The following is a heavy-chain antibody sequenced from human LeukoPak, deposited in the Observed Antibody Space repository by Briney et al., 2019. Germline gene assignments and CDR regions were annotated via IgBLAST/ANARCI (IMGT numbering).Heavy chain of an antibody. V-gene: IGHV3-15*01. CDR1: GLNFNNAW. CDR3: AKTETGSSSWADY. CDR2: IKGKTAGGAA. Sequence: GGSLRLSCEVSGLNFNNAWMSWVRQGPGKGLEWVGRIKGKTAGGAADYAAPVKGRFTISRDNSKNTLYLQMNSLRAEDTAVYYCAKTETGSSSWADYWGQGTLVTVSS. J-gene: IGHJ4*02. D-gene: IGHD6-13*01.